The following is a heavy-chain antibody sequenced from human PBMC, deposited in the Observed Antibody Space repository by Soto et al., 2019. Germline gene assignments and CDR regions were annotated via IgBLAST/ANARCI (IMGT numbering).Heavy chain of an antibody. J-gene: IGHJ6*02. CDR1: AYTLTSYW. Sequence: GESLKISCKGGAYTLTSYWINWVRQKPGKGLEWMGKIDPSDSRTTYSPSFQGHVTISVDKSISTAYLQWSSLKASDTAMYYCARVGHDYSNSGMDVWGQGTTVTVSS. CDR2: IDPSDSRT. CDR3: ARVGHDYSNSGMDV. D-gene: IGHD4-4*01. V-gene: IGHV5-10-1*01.